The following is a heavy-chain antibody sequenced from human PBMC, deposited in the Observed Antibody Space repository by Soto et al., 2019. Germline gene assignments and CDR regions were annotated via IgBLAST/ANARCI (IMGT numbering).Heavy chain of an antibody. Sequence: PSETLSLTCTVSGGSISSSSYYWGWIRQPPGKGLEWIGSIYYSGSTYYNPSLKSRVTISVDTSKNQFSLKLSSVTAADTAVYYCARHVGFGSGRNWFDPWGQGTLVTVSS. CDR1: GGSISSSSYY. J-gene: IGHJ5*02. D-gene: IGHD6-19*01. CDR3: ARHVGFGSGRNWFDP. V-gene: IGHV4-39*01. CDR2: IYYSGST.